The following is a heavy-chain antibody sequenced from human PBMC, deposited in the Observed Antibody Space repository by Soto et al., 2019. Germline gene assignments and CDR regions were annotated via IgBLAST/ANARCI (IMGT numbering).Heavy chain of an antibody. J-gene: IGHJ4*02. CDR1: GGSVSSGSYY. D-gene: IGHD3-9*01. Sequence: SEPLSLTCTVSGGSVSSGSYYWSWIRQPPGKGLEWIGYIYYSGSTNYNPSLKSRVTISVDTSKNQFSLKLSSVTAADTAVYYCARAYYDILTGYYGSFDYWGQGTLVTVSS. CDR3: ARAYYDILTGYYGSFDY. CDR2: IYYSGST. V-gene: IGHV4-61*01.